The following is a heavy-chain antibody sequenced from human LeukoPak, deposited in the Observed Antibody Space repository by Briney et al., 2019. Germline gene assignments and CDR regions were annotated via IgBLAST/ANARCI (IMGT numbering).Heavy chain of an antibody. V-gene: IGHV1-69*05. CDR1: GYTFTSYG. CDR2: IIPIFGTA. CDR3: ARGSARDDAFDI. J-gene: IGHJ3*02. Sequence: SVKVSCKASGYTFTSYGISWVRQAPGQGLEWMGGIIPIFGTANYAQKFQGRVTITTDESTSTAYMELSSLRSEDTAVYYCARGSARDDAFDIWGQGTMVTVSS.